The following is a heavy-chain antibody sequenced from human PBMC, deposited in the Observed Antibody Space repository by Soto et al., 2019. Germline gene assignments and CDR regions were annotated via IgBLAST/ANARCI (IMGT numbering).Heavy chain of an antibody. D-gene: IGHD6-13*01. CDR1: GGSISSSNW. CDR3: ARVSGYSSSWYGDY. V-gene: IGHV4-4*02. Sequence: PSETLSLTCAVSGGSISSSNWCSWVRQPPGKGLEWIGEIYHSGSTNYNPSLKSRVTISVDKSKNQFSLKLSSVTAADTAVYYCARVSGYSSSWYGDYWGQGTLVTVSS. J-gene: IGHJ4*02. CDR2: IYHSGST.